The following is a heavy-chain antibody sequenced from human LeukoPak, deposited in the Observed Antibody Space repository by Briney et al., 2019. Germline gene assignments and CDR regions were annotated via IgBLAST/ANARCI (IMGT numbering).Heavy chain of an antibody. CDR1: GFTFSSYG. Sequence: GESLGLSCAASGFTFSSYGMHWVRQAPGKGLEWVAFIRYDGSNKYYADSVKGRFTISRDNSKNTLYLQMNSLRAEDTAVYYCASRYGITMVRGAPYFDYWGQGTLVTVSS. V-gene: IGHV3-30*02. CDR2: IRYDGSNK. J-gene: IGHJ4*02. CDR3: ASRYGITMVRGAPYFDY. D-gene: IGHD3-10*01.